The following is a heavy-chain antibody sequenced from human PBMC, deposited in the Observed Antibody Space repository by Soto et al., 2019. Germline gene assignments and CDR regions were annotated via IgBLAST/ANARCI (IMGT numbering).Heavy chain of an antibody. CDR3: ARGTSGDKVDY. Sequence: SETLSLTCTVSGGSITGYYWSWIRQPPGKGPEWIGNIHYSGSTNYNPSLKSRVTISVDTSKNQFSLKLSSVSAADTAVYYCARGTSGDKVDYWGEGTLVTVCS. J-gene: IGHJ4*02. CDR1: GGSITGYY. D-gene: IGHD3-16*01. V-gene: IGHV4-59*12. CDR2: IHYSGST.